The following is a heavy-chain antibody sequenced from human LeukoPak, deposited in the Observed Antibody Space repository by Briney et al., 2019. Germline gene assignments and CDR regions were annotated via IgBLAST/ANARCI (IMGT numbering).Heavy chain of an antibody. J-gene: IGHJ6*02. CDR1: GGSISSYY. V-gene: IGHV4-59*01. CDR3: ARGGDPHYGMDV. Sequence: SETLSLTCTVSGGSISSYYWSWIRQPPGKGLEWIGYIYSSGSTNYNPSLRSRVTISVDTSKNQCSLKLSSVTAADTAVYYCARGGDPHYGMDVWGQGTTVTVSS. CDR2: IYSSGST. D-gene: IGHD2-21*01.